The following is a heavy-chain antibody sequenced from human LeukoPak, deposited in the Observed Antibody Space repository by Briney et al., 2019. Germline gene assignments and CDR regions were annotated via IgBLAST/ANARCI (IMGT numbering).Heavy chain of an antibody. D-gene: IGHD3-10*01. CDR3: ARATPELNRPFDY. J-gene: IGHJ4*02. CDR2: MNPNSGNT. CDR1: GYTFTSYD. V-gene: IGHV1-8*01. Sequence: GASVKVSYKASGYTFTSYDINWVRQATGQGLEWMGWMNPNSGNTGYAQKFQGRVTMTRNTSISTAYMELSSLRSEDTAVYYCARATPELNRPFDYWGQGTLVTVSS.